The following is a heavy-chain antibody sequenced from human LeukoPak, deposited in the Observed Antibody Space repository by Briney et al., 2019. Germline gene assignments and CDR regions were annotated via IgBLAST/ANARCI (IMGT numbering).Heavy chain of an antibody. CDR1: GFTFSSYG. D-gene: IGHD4-17*01. Sequence: GGSLRLSCAASGFTFSSYGMHWVRQAPGKGLEWVAVISYDGSNKYCADSVKGRFTISRDNSKNTLYLQMNSLRAEDTAVYYCAKPSTVDRRFDYWGQGTLVTVSS. V-gene: IGHV3-30*18. CDR2: ISYDGSNK. CDR3: AKPSTVDRRFDY. J-gene: IGHJ4*02.